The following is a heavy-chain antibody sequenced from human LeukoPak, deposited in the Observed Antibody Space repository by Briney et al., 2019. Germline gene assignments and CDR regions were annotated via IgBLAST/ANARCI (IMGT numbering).Heavy chain of an antibody. Sequence: SETLSLTCAISGDSVSTNSATWTWLRQSPSRGLEWLGRTYYRSKWNNDYAVSMKSRITINPDTSKNQFSLQLNSVTPEDTAVYYCARLVGAAWFDSWGQGTLVTVSS. CDR1: GDSVSTNSAT. J-gene: IGHJ5*01. CDR2: TYYRSKWNN. D-gene: IGHD1-26*01. CDR3: ARLVGAAWFDS. V-gene: IGHV6-1*01.